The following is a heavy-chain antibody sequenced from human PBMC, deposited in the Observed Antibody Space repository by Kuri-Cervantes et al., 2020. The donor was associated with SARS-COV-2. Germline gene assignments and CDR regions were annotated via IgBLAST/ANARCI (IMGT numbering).Heavy chain of an antibody. CDR2: IYHSGST. CDR3: ARVRYCSSTSCRLGWYFDL. V-gene: IGHV4-39*07. J-gene: IGHJ2*01. CDR1: GGSISSGDYY. D-gene: IGHD2-2*01. Sequence: ESLKISCTVSGGSISSGDYYWGWIRQPPGKGLEWIGSIYHSGSTYYNPSLKSRVTISVDTSKNQFSLKLSSVTAADTAVYYCARVRYCSSTSCRLGWYFDLWGRGTLVTVSS.